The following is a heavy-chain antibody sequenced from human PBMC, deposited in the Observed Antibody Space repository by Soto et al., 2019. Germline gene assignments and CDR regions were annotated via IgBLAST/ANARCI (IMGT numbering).Heavy chain of an antibody. J-gene: IGHJ4*02. CDR3: ASGLLKDTAMVPFDY. Sequence: PGESLKISCKGSGYSFTSYWIGWVRQIPGKGLEWMGIIYPGDSDTRYSPSFQGQVTISADKSISTAYLQWSSLKASDTAMYYCASGLLKDTAMVPFDYWGQGNLVTVSS. CDR2: IYPGDSDT. CDR1: GYSFTSYW. V-gene: IGHV5-51*01. D-gene: IGHD5-18*01.